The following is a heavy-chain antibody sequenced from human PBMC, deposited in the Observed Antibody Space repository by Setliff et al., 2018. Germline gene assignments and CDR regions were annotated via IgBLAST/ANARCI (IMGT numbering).Heavy chain of an antibody. J-gene: IGHJ3*02. D-gene: IGHD3-22*01. CDR3: ARGLSYYDSSGYLLAPYAFDI. CDR1: GGSFSGYY. Sequence: SETLSLTCAVYGGSFSGYYWSWIRQPPGKGLEWIGEINHSGSTNYNPSLKSRVTISVDTSKNQFSLKLSSVTAADTAVYYCARGLSYYDSSGYLLAPYAFDIWGQGTMVTVSS. CDR2: INHSGST. V-gene: IGHV4-34*01.